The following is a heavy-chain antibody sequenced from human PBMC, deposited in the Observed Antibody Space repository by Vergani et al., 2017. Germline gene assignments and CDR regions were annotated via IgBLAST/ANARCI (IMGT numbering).Heavy chain of an antibody. CDR2: IYYSGST. J-gene: IGHJ6*03. V-gene: IGHV4-59*01. CDR1: GGSISSYY. Sequence: QVQLQESGPGLVKPSETLSLTCTVSGGSISSYYWSWIRQPPGKGLEWIGYIYYSGSTNYNPSLKSRVTISVDTSKNQFSLKLSSVTAADTAVYYCARGTYYDFWSGLSHYYYMXVWGKGP. D-gene: IGHD3-3*01. CDR3: ARGTYYDFWSGLSHYYYMXV.